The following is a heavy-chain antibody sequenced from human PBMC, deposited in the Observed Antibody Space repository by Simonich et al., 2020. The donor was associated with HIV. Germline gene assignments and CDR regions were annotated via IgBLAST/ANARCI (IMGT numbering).Heavy chain of an antibody. V-gene: IGHV1-69-2*01. CDR1: GYSFTDYY. Sequence: EVQVVQSGAEVKKPGATVKISCKVSGYSFTDYYMHWVQQAPGRGLEWMGLVVPEDGEKILAEKFQGRVTITADTSTDTAYMELGSLRSEDTAVYYCATNPYYFGSGSETYYFDYWGQGTLVTVSS. J-gene: IGHJ4*02. D-gene: IGHD3-10*01. CDR3: ATNPYYFGSGSETYYFDY. CDR2: VVPEDGEK.